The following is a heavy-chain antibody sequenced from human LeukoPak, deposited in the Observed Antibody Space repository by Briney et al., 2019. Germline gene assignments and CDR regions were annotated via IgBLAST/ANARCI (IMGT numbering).Heavy chain of an antibody. D-gene: IGHD3-22*01. CDR1: GFTFTSSA. CDR2: IVVGSGNT. Sequence: SVKVSCKASGFTFTSSAMQWVRQARGQRLEWIGWIVVGSGNTNYAQKFQERVTITRDMSTSTAYMELSSLRSEDTAVYYCAANYYDSSGLAYWGQGTLVTVSS. J-gene: IGHJ4*02. CDR3: AANYYDSSGLAY. V-gene: IGHV1-58*02.